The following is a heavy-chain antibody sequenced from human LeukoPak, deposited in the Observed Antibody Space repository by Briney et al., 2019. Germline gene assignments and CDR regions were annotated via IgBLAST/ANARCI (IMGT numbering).Heavy chain of an antibody. CDR3: ARVGDVYYFDY. D-gene: IGHD4-17*01. J-gene: IGHJ4*02. CDR1: GFTFSSYW. V-gene: IGHV3-7*01. Sequence: PGGSLRLFCAASGFTFSSYWMSWVRQAPGKGLEWVANIKQDGSEKYYVDSVKGRFTISRDNAKNSLYLQMNSLRAEDTAVYYCARVGDVYYFDYWGQGTLVTVSS. CDR2: IKQDGSEK.